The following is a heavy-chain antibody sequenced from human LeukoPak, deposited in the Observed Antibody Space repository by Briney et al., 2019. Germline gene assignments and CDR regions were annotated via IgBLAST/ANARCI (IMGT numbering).Heavy chain of an antibody. D-gene: IGHD3-3*01. J-gene: IGHJ4*02. CDR1: GGSISSFF. Sequence: PSETLSLTCTVSGGSISSFFWSWIRQPPGKGLEWIGHIYYSGNTNYNPSLKSRVTMSVDTSNNQFSLKLNSVTAADTAVYYCASYDFYSGLNSFDLWSQVTLVTVSS. CDR3: ASYDFYSGLNSFDL. V-gene: IGHV4-59*01. CDR2: IYYSGNT.